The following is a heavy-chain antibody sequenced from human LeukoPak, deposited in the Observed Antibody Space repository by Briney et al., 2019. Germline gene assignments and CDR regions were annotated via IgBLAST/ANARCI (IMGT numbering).Heavy chain of an antibody. V-gene: IGHV3-21*01. CDR3: ARARPSMWIDY. D-gene: IGHD5-12*01. CDR1: GFTFSSYS. CDR2: ISSSSSYI. J-gene: IGHJ4*02. Sequence: GGSLRLSCAASGFTFSSYSMNWVRQAPGKGLEWVSSISSSSSYIYYSDSVKGRFTISRDSSKNTLYLQMNSLRPEDTAVYYCARARPSMWIDYWGQGTLVTVSS.